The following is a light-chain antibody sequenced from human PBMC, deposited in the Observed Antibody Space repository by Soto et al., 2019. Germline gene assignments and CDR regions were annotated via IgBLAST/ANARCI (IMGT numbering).Light chain of an antibody. Sequence: QSVLTQPASVSGSPGQSITISCTGSSSDVGGYKYVSWYQQHPDKAPKLIIYDVTYRPSGISNRFSGSKSGNTASLTISGLQAEDEDDYFCRSYTSSNTVVFGGGTQLTVL. CDR2: DVT. CDR3: RSYTSSNTVV. J-gene: IGLJ2*01. CDR1: SSDVGGYKY. V-gene: IGLV2-14*03.